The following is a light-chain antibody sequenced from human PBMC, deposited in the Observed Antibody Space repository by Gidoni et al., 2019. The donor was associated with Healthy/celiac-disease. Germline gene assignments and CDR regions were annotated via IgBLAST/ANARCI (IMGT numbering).Light chain of an antibody. CDR2: GAS. Sequence: EIVLTQSPGTLSLSPGERATLSCRASKSVSSSYVDWDQQKPGQAPRLLIYGASSRATGIPDRFSGSGSGTDFTLTISRLEPEDFAVYYCQQYGSSPPRFTFXPXTKVDIK. CDR3: QQYGSSPPRFT. V-gene: IGKV3-20*01. CDR1: KSVSSSY. J-gene: IGKJ3*01.